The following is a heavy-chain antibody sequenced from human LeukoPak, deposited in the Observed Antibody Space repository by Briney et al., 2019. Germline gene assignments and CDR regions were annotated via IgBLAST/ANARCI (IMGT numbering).Heavy chain of an antibody. CDR1: GDSLSGGASY. CDR2: VYTSGTT. V-gene: IGHV4-61*02. J-gene: IGHJ4*02. D-gene: IGHD5-18*01. CDR3: AREYSYGQSDF. Sequence: PSETLSLTCTVSGDSLSGGASYWAWIRQPAGRGLERIGRVYTSGTTYYNPSLQSRLTVSLDASKNHFSLQLTSVTAADTAIYYCAREYSYGQSDFWGLGTLVTVSS.